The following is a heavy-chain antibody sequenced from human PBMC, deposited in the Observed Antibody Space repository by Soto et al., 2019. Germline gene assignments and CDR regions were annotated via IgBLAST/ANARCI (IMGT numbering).Heavy chain of an antibody. CDR1: GFTFSNYW. D-gene: IGHD3-10*01. J-gene: IGHJ6*02. CDR3: ARAVRSGSYPYYYYGMDV. Sequence: GGSLRLSCAASGFTFSNYWIHWFGQALGKGLVWVSRINSDGTSTSYADSVKGRFTISRDNAKNTLYLQMNSLRVEDTAVYYSARAVRSGSYPYYYYGMDVWGQGTTVTVSS. V-gene: IGHV3-74*01. CDR2: INSDGTST.